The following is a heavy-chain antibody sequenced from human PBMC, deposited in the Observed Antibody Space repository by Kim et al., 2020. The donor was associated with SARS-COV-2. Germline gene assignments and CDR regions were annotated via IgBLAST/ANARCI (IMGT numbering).Heavy chain of an antibody. J-gene: IGHJ6*02. CDR3: ARGACEWPTNYYYYYGMDV. CDR2: ISYDGSNK. D-gene: IGHD3-3*01. Sequence: GGSLRLSCAASGFTFSSYAMHWVRQAPGKGLEWVAVISYDGSNKYYADSVKGRFTISRDNSKNTLYLQMNSLRAEDTAVYYCARGACEWPTNYYYYYGMDVWGQGTTVTVSS. V-gene: IGHV3-30*04. CDR1: GFTFSSYA.